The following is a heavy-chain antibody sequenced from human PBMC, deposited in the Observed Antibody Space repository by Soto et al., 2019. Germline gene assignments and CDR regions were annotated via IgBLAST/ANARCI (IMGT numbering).Heavy chain of an antibody. CDR2: IWYDGSKK. CDR3: ASGGSGTWLQFDY. J-gene: IGHJ4*02. V-gene: IGHV3-33*01. CDR1: GFTFSSYG. D-gene: IGHD5-12*01. Sequence: QAQLVESGGGVVQPGRSLRLSCAASGFTFSSYGMHWVRQAPGKGLGWVAVIWYDGSKKYYVDSVKGRFTISRDNSKNTLYLKMNSLRVEDTAVYYCASGGSGTWLQFDYWGQGALVTVSS.